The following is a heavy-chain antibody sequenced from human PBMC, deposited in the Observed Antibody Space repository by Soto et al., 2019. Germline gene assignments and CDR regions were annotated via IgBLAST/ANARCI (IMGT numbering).Heavy chain of an antibody. CDR2: VSHDGRNT. CDR1: GFTFSDYA. CDR3: ATGGRQGLVTSDFNY. V-gene: IGHV3-30*03. Sequence: VQLVESGGGVVQPGRSLRLSCAASGFTFSDYAMHWVRQAPGKGLEWVAVVSHDGRNTHYADSVKGRFTISRDSSKNTVALEMTSLRDEDTAVYYCATGGRQGLVTSDFNYWGQGALVTVSS. J-gene: IGHJ4*02. D-gene: IGHD6-19*01.